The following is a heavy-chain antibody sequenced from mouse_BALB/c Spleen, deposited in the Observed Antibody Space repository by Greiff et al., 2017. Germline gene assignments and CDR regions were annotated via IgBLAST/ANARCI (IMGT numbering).Heavy chain of an antibody. J-gene: IGHJ2*01. V-gene: IGHV14-3*02. Sequence: AQLQQSGAELVKPGASVKLSCTASGFNIKDTYMHWVKQRPEQGLEWIGRIDPANGNTKYDPKFQGKATITADTSSNTAYLQLSSLTSEDTAVYYCALYGNYHYFDYWGQGTTLTVSS. D-gene: IGHD2-1*01. CDR3: ALYGNYHYFDY. CDR1: GFNIKDTY. CDR2: IDPANGNT.